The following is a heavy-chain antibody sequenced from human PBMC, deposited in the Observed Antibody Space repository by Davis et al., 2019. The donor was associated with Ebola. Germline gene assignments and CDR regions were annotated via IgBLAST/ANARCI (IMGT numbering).Heavy chain of an antibody. D-gene: IGHD6-19*01. J-gene: IGHJ4*02. CDR3: AREGKSGWYGLISFDY. CDR1: GGTFSSYA. V-gene: IGHV1-69*13. Sequence: SVKVSCKASGGTFSSYAISWVRQAPGQGPEWMGGIIPIFGTANYAQKFQGRVTITADESTSTAYMELSSLRSEDTAVYYCAREGKSGWYGLISFDYWGQGTLVTVSS. CDR2: IIPIFGTA.